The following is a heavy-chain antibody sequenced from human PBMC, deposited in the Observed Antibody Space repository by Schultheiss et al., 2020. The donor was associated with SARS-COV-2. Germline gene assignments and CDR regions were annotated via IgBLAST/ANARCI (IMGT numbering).Heavy chain of an antibody. J-gene: IGHJ6*02. V-gene: IGHV3-48*01. CDR3: ASGITGTHYYYYGMDV. CDR1: LFTFSYYE. D-gene: IGHD1-7*01. CDR2: ISSSSSTI. Sequence: GGSLRLSCAASLFTFSYYEMSWSRQAPGKGLEWVSYISSSSSTIYYADSVKGRFTISRDNAKNSLYLQMNSLRAEDTAVYYCASGITGTHYYYYGMDVWGQGTTVTVSS.